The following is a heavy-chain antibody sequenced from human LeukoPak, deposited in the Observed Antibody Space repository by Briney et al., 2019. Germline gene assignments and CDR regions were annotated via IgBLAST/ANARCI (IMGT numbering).Heavy chain of an antibody. CDR2: INVGKGNT. J-gene: IGHJ4*02. CDR3: ARESFSSGYDY. Sequence: GASVKVSCKASGYTFTSYALHWVRQAPGQRLEWMGWINVGKGNTKYSEKIQGRVTITADESTSTAYMELSSLRSEDTAVYYCARESFSSGYDYWGQGTLVTVSS. CDR1: GYTFTSYA. V-gene: IGHV1-3*01. D-gene: IGHD3-22*01.